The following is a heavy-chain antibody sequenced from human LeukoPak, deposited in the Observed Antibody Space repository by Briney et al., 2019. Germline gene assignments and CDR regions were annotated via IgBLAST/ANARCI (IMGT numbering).Heavy chain of an antibody. CDR3: ARRRGGKRSGYYFLYFDY. CDR1: GFTFSSYE. D-gene: IGHD3-22*01. V-gene: IGHV4-34*01. CDR2: IDHSGST. Sequence: GSLRLSCAASGFTFSSYEMNWVRQPPGKGLEWIGEIDHSGSTNYNPSLKSRVTISVDTSKNQFSLKLSSVTAADTAVYYCARRRGGKRSGYYFLYFDYWGQGTLVTVSS. J-gene: IGHJ4*02.